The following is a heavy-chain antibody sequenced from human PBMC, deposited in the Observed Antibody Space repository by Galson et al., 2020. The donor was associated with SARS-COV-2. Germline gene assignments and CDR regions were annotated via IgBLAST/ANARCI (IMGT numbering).Heavy chain of an antibody. J-gene: IGHJ5*02. Sequence: SLRLSCAASGLTFDDYAMHWVRQAPGKGLEWVSGIRWNSGRIDYADSVKGRFTISRDNAQSSLYLQMNSLRAEDTALYYCAKGSRVSITNNWFDPWGQGTLVTVSS. CDR1: GLTFDDYA. CDR3: AKGSRVSITNNWFDP. D-gene: IGHD3-10*01. CDR2: IRWNSGRI. V-gene: IGHV3-9*01.